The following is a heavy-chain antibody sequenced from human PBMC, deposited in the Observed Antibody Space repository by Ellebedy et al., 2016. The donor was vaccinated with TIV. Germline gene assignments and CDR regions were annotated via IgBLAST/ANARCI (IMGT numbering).Heavy chain of an antibody. Sequence: PGGSLRLSCAASGFSFRSYWMSWVRQAPGKGLEWVANIYQDGSDQYYVDSVKGRFTISRDNADNSLFLQMNSLRAEDTAVYYCARRGSYGDYAVQINNWFDSWGRGTLVTVSS. J-gene: IGHJ5*01. CDR1: GFSFRSYW. V-gene: IGHV3-7*01. CDR3: ARRGSYGDYAVQINNWFDS. CDR2: IYQDGSDQ. D-gene: IGHD4-17*01.